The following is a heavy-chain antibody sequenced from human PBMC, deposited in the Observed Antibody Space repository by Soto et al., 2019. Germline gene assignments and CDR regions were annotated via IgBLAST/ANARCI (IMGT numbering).Heavy chain of an antibody. CDR2: FDPEDGET. Sequence: ASVKVSCKVSGYTLTELSMHWVRQAPGKELEWMGGFDPEDGETIYAQKFQGRVTMTEDTFTDTACMELSSLRSEYSSVYYCATDRVVRGVITYFDYWGQGTLVTVSS. J-gene: IGHJ4*02. D-gene: IGHD3-10*01. CDR1: GYTLTELS. CDR3: ATDRVVRGVITYFDY. V-gene: IGHV1-24*01.